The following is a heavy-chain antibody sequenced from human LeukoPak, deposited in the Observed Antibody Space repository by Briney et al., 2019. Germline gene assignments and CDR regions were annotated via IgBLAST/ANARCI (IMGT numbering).Heavy chain of an antibody. CDR2: IIPIFGTA. V-gene: IGHV1-69*01. Sequence: SVKVSCKASGGTFSSYAISWVRQAPGQGLEWMGGIIPIFGTANYAQKFQGRVTITADESTSTAYMELSSLRSEDTAVYYCARDKSHGGWFDPWGQGTLVTVSS. J-gene: IGHJ5*02. CDR1: GGTFSSYA. CDR3: ARDKSHGGWFDP.